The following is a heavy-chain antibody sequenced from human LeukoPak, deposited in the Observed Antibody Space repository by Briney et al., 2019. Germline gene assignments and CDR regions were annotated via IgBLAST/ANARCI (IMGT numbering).Heavy chain of an antibody. Sequence: SETLSLTCTVSGGSISNYYWGWIRQPPGNGLEWIGYISYSGSTNHNPSLKSRVTISVDTSKNQFSLKLSSVTAADTAVYYCARDSGNWYFDLWGRGTLVTVSS. V-gene: IGHV4-59*01. CDR2: ISYSGST. J-gene: IGHJ2*01. CDR3: ARDSGNWYFDL. CDR1: GGSISNYY.